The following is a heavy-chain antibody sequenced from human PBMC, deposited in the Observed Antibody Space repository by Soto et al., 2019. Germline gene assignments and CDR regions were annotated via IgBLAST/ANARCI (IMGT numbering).Heavy chain of an antibody. CDR1: GDSITSGGYY. V-gene: IGHV4-31*03. CDR2: IYYTGGT. Sequence: QVQLQESGPGLVKPSETLSLSCTVSGDSITSGGYYWTWIRQHPGKGLEWIGHIYYTGGTYYNPSPQSRVTRSGDASKTPFSLTLTAVTAADTAVYFWARDVGRRGYFDSWGQGTQVTVSS. D-gene: IGHD3-10*01. CDR3: ARDVGRRGYFDS. J-gene: IGHJ4*02.